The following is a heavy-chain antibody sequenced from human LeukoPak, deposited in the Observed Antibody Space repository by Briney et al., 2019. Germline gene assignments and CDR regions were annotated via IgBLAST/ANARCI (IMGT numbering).Heavy chain of an antibody. CDR3: ARDRYYYDSSGYRFDY. CDR2: IHTSGST. J-gene: IGHJ4*02. D-gene: IGHD3-22*01. Sequence: PSETLSLTCTFSGGSISSYYWSWIRQPAGKGLEWIGRIHTSGSTNYNPSLKSRVTMSVDTSKNQFSLKRSPVTAADTAVYYCARDRYYYDSSGYRFDYWGQGTLVTVSS. V-gene: IGHV4-4*07. CDR1: GGSISSYY.